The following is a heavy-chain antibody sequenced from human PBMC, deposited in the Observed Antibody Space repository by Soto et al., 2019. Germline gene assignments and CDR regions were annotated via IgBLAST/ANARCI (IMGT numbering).Heavy chain of an antibody. CDR3: AREVRFLEWGGMDV. Sequence: GGSLRLSCAASGFTFSRYDMHWVRQATGKGLEWVSAIGTAGDTYYPGSVKGRFAISRENAKNSLYLQMNSLRAGDTAVYYCAREVRFLEWGGMDVWGQGTTVTVSS. D-gene: IGHD3-3*01. CDR1: GFTFSRYD. V-gene: IGHV3-13*01. J-gene: IGHJ6*02. CDR2: IGTAGDT.